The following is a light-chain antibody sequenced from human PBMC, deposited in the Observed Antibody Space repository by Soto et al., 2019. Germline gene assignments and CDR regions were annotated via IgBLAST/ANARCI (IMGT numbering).Light chain of an antibody. J-gene: IGKJ1*01. CDR1: RSIRSS. V-gene: IGKV3-11*01. CDR3: QQYNSYST. CDR2: EAS. Sequence: EIVLTQSPGTPSLSPGDRATLSCRASRSIRSSLAWYQHRPGQAPRLLIYEASTRATGIPARFSGSGSGTDFTLTISSLQPDDFATYYCQQYNSYSTFGQGTKVDIK.